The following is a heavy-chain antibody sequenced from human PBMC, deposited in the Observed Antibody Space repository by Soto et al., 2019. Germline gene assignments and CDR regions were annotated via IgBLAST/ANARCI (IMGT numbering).Heavy chain of an antibody. CDR1: GGTFSSYG. J-gene: IGHJ4*02. CDR3: ARAGYTSSSIHSFLDY. Sequence: QVQLVQSGAEVKKPGSSVKVSCKASGGTFSSYGISWVRQAPGQGLEWMGRIIPFLGTTNYAQNFQDRLTVTADTSTNTAFMELSSLRSDDTAVYYCARAGYTSSSIHSFLDYWGQGPLVTVSS. V-gene: IGHV1-69*06. CDR2: IIPFLGTT. D-gene: IGHD6-6*01.